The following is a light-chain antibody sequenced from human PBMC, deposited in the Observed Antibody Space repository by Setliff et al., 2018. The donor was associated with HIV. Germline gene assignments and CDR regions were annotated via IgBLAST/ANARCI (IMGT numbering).Light chain of an antibody. Sequence: QSALTQPASVSGSPGQSITISRTGTSSDVGRYDLVSWYQQHPAKAPKLIIYYVSDRPSGVSHRFSGSKSGNTASLTISGLQAEDESDYYCNSFTTRTTYVFGTGTKVTVL. CDR1: SSDVGRYDL. CDR2: YVS. V-gene: IGLV2-14*02. CDR3: NSFTTRTTYV. J-gene: IGLJ1*01.